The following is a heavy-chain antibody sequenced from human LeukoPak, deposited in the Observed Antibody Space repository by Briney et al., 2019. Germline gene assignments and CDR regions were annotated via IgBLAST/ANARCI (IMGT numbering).Heavy chain of an antibody. CDR3: ARGYCSGGSCYSYYYYNYMDV. CDR2: ISYSGST. Sequence: ETLSLTCTVSGGSIISSSYYWGWIRQPPGKGLEWIGSISYSGSTYYNPSLKSRVTISVDTSKNQFSLKLSSVTAADTAVYYCARGYCSGGSCYSYYYYNYMDVWGKGTTVTVSS. V-gene: IGHV4-39*07. J-gene: IGHJ6*03. CDR1: GGSIISSSYY. D-gene: IGHD2-15*01.